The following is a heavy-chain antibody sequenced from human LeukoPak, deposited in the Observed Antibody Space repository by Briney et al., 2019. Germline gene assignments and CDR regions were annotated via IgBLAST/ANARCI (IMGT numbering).Heavy chain of an antibody. Sequence: ASVKVSCKASGYTFTSYYMHWVRQAPGQGLEWMGIINPSGGSTSYAQKFQGRVTMTRDMSTSTVYMELSSLRSEDTAVYYCARDAKEMESDYISGNNWFDPWGQGTLVTVSS. V-gene: IGHV1-46*01. CDR1: GYTFTSYY. CDR2: INPSGGST. D-gene: IGHD5-24*01. CDR3: ARDAKEMESDYISGNNWFDP. J-gene: IGHJ5*02.